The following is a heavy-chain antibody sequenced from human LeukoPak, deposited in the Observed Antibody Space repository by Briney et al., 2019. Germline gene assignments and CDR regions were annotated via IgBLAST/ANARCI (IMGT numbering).Heavy chain of an antibody. CDR3: ARGGDAGRYWYFDL. CDR2: ISSNTSYR. Sequence: GGSLRLSCAASGFTFSSYNMNWARQAPGTGLEWTSSISSNTSYRYYADSVKGRFTISRDNAKNSLYLQMNSLRAEDTAVYYCARGGDAGRYWYFDLWGRGTLVTVSS. D-gene: IGHD7-27*01. V-gene: IGHV3-21*01. CDR1: GFTFSSYN. J-gene: IGHJ2*01.